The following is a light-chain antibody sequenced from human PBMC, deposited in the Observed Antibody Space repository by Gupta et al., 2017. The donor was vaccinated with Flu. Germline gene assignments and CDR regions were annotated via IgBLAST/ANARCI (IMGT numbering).Light chain of an antibody. CDR3: VHVSRWPPIEFT. Sequence: IVLTQSPATLSLSPGQRATLSCRAGHGADDSLAWYQHKRGQAPRLLIYDVSNRPTGIPTRFSGSGSGTDFTLSISSLEPDDFAVYFCVHVSRWPPIEFTFGPGTRIDIK. V-gene: IGKV3-11*01. CDR1: HGADDS. J-gene: IGKJ3*01. CDR2: DVS.